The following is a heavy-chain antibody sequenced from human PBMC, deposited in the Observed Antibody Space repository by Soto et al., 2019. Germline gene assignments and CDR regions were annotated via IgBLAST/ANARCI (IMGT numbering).Heavy chain of an antibody. CDR1: GGSVSSGSYY. V-gene: IGHV4-61*01. Sequence: SETLSLTCTVSGGSVSSGSYYWSWIRQPPGKGLEWIGYIYYSGNTNYNPSLKSRVTISVDTSKNQFSLKLSSVTAADTAVYYCARRRQGLDYWGQGTLVTVSS. CDR2: IYYSGNT. CDR3: ARRRQGLDY. J-gene: IGHJ4*02.